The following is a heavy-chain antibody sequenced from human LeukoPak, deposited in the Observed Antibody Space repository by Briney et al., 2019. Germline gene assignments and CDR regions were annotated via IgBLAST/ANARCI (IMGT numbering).Heavy chain of an antibody. CDR1: GFTFSSYV. CDR3: VKEDYGASLNY. D-gene: IGHD4-17*01. CDR2: ISSNGGST. Sequence: GGSLRLSCAASGFTFSSYVMTWVRQAPGKGLEYVSAISSNGGSTYYADSVKGRFTISRDNSKNTLYLQMSSLRAEDTAVYYCVKEDYGASLNYWGQGTLVTVSS. J-gene: IGHJ4*02. V-gene: IGHV3-64D*06.